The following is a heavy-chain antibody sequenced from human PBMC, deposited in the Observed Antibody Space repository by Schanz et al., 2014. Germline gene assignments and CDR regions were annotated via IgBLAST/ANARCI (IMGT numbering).Heavy chain of an antibody. CDR3: VRDTDYHFDY. V-gene: IGHV3-74*01. CDR2: TSNDGSFT. CDR1: GFTFSDSW. Sequence: LQLVESGGGLVKPGGSLRLSCAASGFTFSDSWMHWVRQAPGKGLVWVSRTSNDGSFTTFADSVKGRFTISRDNAKNTLYLQMNSLRAEDTAVYYCVRDTDYHFDYWGQGTLVTVSS. J-gene: IGHJ4*02. D-gene: IGHD4-17*01.